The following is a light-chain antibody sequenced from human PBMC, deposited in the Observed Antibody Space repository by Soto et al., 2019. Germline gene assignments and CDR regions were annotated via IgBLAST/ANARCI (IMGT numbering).Light chain of an antibody. CDR2: GAS. J-gene: IGKJ1*01. CDR1: QSVRSTH. Sequence: VLTQSPVTLSLSPGEGATLSCRASQSVRSTHLAWYQLKPGQAPRLFIYGASSRATGIPDRFSGSGSGTEFTLTISSLEPEDFAVYFCQQYGARPRTFGQGTKVDIK. V-gene: IGKV3-20*01. CDR3: QQYGARPRT.